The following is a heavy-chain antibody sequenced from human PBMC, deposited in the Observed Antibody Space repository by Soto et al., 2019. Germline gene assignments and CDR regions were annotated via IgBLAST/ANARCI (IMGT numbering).Heavy chain of an antibody. J-gene: IGHJ4*02. CDR3: VRTSLVVAAATREDY. CDR2: INSDGSST. CDR1: GFTFSSYW. V-gene: IGHV3-74*01. Sequence: EVQLVESGGGLVQPGGYLRLSCAASGFTFSSYWMHWVRQAPGKGLVWVSRINSDGSSTSYADSVKGRFTISRDNANNTLYLQMNSLRAEDTAVYYCVRTSLVVAAATREDYWGQGTLVTVSS. D-gene: IGHD2-15*01.